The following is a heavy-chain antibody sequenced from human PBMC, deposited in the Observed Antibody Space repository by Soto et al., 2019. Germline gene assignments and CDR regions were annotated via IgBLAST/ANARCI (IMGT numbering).Heavy chain of an antibody. D-gene: IGHD3-10*01. CDR3: ARGSTDSYPGSRIFDF. CDR1: GLTFGSRA. Sequence: GGSLRLSCVASGLTFGSRAMTWVRQAPGEGLQWVSTITDTGGDAKYADSVRGRFVISRDNSKKTLYLQMTSLTAEDSAMYYCARGSTDSYPGSRIFDFWGRGTLVTVSS. CDR2: ITDTGGDA. V-gene: IGHV3-23*01. J-gene: IGHJ4*02.